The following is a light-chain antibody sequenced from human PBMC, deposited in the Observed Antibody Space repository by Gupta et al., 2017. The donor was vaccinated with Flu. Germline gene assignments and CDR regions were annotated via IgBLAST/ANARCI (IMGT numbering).Light chain of an antibody. CDR3: QQLNSYPLT. V-gene: IGKV1-9*01. CDR2: DAS. Sequence: SFLSASVGDIVTITCRASHDSSNYFAWYQQKPGKAPRLLIYDASTLQTGVPSRFSGSGSGTKFTLTISSLQPEDFATYYCQQLNSYPLTFGGGTTVDI. CDR1: HDSSNY. J-gene: IGKJ4*01.